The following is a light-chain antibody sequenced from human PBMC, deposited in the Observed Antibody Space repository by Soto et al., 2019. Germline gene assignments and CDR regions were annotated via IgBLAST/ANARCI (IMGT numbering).Light chain of an antibody. J-gene: IGKJ2*01. CDR3: QQYGSSPYT. Sequence: DIVLTQSPGTLSLSPGERATLSCRASQSVSSSYLAWYQQKPGQAPRLLISGASRRATGIPDRFSGSGSGTDFTLTISRLEPEDFAVYYCQQYGSSPYTFGQGTKLEIK. CDR1: QSVSSSY. V-gene: IGKV3-20*01. CDR2: GAS.